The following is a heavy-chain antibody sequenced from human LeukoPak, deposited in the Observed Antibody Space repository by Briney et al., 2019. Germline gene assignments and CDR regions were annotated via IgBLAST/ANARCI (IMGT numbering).Heavy chain of an antibody. V-gene: IGHV3-15*01. CDR3: AAGTGNSDFDY. Sequence: PGGSLRLSCVASGFTFTEAWMSWVRQAPGKGLEWIGRIKSKSEGATRDFAAPVKGRVTMSRDESKNTVYLHTDSLKIEDTAMYYCAAGTGNSDFDYWGQGTLVTVSS. CDR2: IKSKSEGATR. D-gene: IGHD1-1*01. CDR1: GFTFTEAW. J-gene: IGHJ4*02.